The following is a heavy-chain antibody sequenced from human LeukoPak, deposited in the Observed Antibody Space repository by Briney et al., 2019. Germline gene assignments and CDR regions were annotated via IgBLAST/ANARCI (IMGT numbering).Heavy chain of an antibody. J-gene: IGHJ5*02. CDR2: IYYSGST. CDR1: GGSISSYY. CDR3: ARGGVTTSWFDP. D-gene: IGHD4-17*01. Sequence: SETLSLTCTVSGGSISSYYWSWIRQPPGKGLEWIGYIYYSGSTNYNPSLKSRVTISVDTSKNQFSLKLSSVTAADTAVYYCARGGVTTSWFDPWGQGTLVTVSS. V-gene: IGHV4-59*12.